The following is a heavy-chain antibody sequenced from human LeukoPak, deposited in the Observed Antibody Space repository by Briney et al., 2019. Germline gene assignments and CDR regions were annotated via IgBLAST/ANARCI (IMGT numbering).Heavy chain of an antibody. J-gene: IGHJ4*02. CDR1: GYTFTGYY. CDR2: INPNNAST. V-gene: IGHV1-2*06. Sequence: ASVKVSCKASGYTFTGYYIHWVRQAPGQSLEWLGRINPNNASTNHPQNFQRRVTMTRDPSISTAYMELSRLRFDDTAVYYCARVGDLSSGWYSFDYWGQGTLVTVSS. CDR3: ARVGDLSSGWYSFDY. D-gene: IGHD6-19*01.